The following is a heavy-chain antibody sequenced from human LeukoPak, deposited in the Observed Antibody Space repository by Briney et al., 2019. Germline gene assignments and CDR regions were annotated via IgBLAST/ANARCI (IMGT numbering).Heavy chain of an antibody. V-gene: IGHV1-69*13. J-gene: IGHJ4*02. CDR3: AREARGRDGYNPDY. CDR2: IIPIFGTA. CDR1: GGTFSSYA. D-gene: IGHD5-24*01. Sequence: GASVKVSCKASGGTFSSYATSWVRQAPGQGLEWMGGIIPIFGTANYAQKFQGRVTITADESTSTAYMELSSLRSEDTAVYYCAREARGRDGYNPDYWGQGTLVTVSS.